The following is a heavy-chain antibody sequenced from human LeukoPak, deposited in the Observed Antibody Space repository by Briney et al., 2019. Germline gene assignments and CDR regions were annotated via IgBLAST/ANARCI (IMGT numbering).Heavy chain of an antibody. CDR2: IYHSGNT. J-gene: IGHJ4*02. Sequence: SETLSLTCAVSGYSISSGYYWGWIRQPPGKGLEWIGSIYHSGNTYYNPSLKSRVTISVDTSKNQFSLKLSSVTAADTAVYYCAKTERGSWSGYRLAHWSQGTLVTVSS. CDR3: AKTERGSWSGYRLAH. D-gene: IGHD3-3*01. CDR1: GYSISSGYY. V-gene: IGHV4-38-2*01.